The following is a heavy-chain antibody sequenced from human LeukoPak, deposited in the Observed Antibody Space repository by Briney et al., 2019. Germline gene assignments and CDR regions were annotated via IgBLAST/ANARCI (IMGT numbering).Heavy chain of an antibody. CDR1: GFTFRDYW. J-gene: IGHJ4*02. Sequence: GGSLRLSCAASGFTFRDYWMSWVRQAPGKGLEWVANIKHDGSEKYYVASVKGRFTISKDIPKNSLYLQMNSLRTEDTAVYFWLKDRGGYVKNRIFGSGGRGPLVPSSS. CDR2: IKHDGSEK. D-gene: IGHD3-3*01. CDR3: LKDRGGYVKNRIFGS. V-gene: IGHV3-7*01.